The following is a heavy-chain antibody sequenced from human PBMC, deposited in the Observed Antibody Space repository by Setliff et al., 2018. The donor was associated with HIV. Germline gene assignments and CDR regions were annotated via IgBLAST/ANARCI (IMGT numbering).Heavy chain of an antibody. CDR2: INPGGGNT. D-gene: IGHD3-22*01. J-gene: IGHJ2*01. Sequence: ASVKVSCKASGYTFTNFYMHWVRQAPGQGLEWMGIINPGGGNTRYAQRFQGRVSMTRDTSTSTAYMELNSLSPEDTAVYYCARHQAPYYGSSGYNPNWYFDLWGRGTLVTVSS. CDR1: GYTFTNFY. CDR3: ARHQAPYYGSSGYNPNWYFDL. V-gene: IGHV1-46*01.